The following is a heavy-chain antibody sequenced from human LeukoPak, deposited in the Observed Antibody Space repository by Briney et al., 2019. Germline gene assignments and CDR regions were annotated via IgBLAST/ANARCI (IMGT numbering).Heavy chain of an antibody. D-gene: IGHD5-18*01. J-gene: IGHJ4*02. V-gene: IGHV4-38-2*01. CDR3: ARRAMGPWGYFDY. Sequence: SETLSLTCAVSGYSTCSGYYWGWIRQPPGKGLEWIGSIYHSGSTYYNPSLKRRVTISVDTSKNQFSLKLSSVTAADTAVYYCARRAMGPWGYFDYWGQGTLVTVSS. CDR1: GYSTCSGYY. CDR2: IYHSGST.